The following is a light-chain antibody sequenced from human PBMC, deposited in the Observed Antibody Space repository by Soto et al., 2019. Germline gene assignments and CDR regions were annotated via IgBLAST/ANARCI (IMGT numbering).Light chain of an antibody. Sequence: QSALTQPPSASGSPGQSVTISCTGTSSDVGAYKYVSWYQQYPGKAPKLMIYEVSKRPSGVPDRFAGSKSGNTAALAVCGLQAEYEDDYYFTSYVGSNIRVFGGGTK. V-gene: IGLV2-8*01. CDR1: SSDVGAYKY. CDR3: TSYVGSNIRV. J-gene: IGLJ3*02. CDR2: EVS.